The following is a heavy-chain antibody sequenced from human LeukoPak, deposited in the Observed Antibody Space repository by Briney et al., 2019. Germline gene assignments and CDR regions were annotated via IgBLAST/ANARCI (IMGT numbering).Heavy chain of an antibody. CDR3: ARSGYGGNSDAFDI. CDR1: GFTFSSYA. D-gene: IGHD4-23*01. J-gene: IGHJ3*02. Sequence: PGGSLRLSCAASGFTFSSYAMHWVRQAPGKGLELVAVISYDGSNKYYADSVKGRFTISRDNSKNTLYLQMNSLRAEDTAVYYCARSGYGGNSDAFDIWGQGTMVTVSS. V-gene: IGHV3-30-3*01. CDR2: ISYDGSNK.